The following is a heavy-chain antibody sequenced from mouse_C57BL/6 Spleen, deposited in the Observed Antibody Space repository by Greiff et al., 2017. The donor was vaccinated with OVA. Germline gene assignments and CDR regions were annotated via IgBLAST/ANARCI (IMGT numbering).Heavy chain of an antibody. J-gene: IGHJ4*01. CDR2: IDPSDSYT. V-gene: IGHV1-50*01. CDR3: ALYYYGSGAMDY. CDR1: GYTFTSYW. D-gene: IGHD1-1*01. Sequence: QVQLQQPGAELVKPGASVTLSCKASGYTFTSYWMQWVKQRPGQGLEWIGEIDPSDSYTNYNQKFKGKATLTVDTSSSTAYMQLSSLTSEDSAVYYCALYYYGSGAMDYWGQGTSVTVSS.